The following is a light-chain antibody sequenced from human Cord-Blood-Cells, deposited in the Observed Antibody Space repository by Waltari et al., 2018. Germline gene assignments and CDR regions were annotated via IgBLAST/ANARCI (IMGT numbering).Light chain of an antibody. CDR2: GAS. V-gene: IGKV3-15*01. J-gene: IGKJ4*01. CDR3: KQYNNWPPLT. CDR1: QSVSRN. Sequence: EIVMTQSPATLSVSPGERDTLSRRASQSVSRNLAWSQQKPGQAPRLLIYGASTKATGIPARFSGSGSGTEFTLTISSLQSEDFAVYFCKQYNNWPPLTFGGGTKVEIK.